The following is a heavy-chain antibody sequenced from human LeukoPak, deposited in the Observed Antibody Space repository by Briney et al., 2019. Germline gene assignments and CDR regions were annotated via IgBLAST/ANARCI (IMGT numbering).Heavy chain of an antibody. CDR3: ARQGGSDYFYMDV. D-gene: IGHD1-26*01. CDR2: IYPGDSDT. V-gene: IGHV5-51*01. CDR1: GDSFTTYW. Sequence: GESLKISCKGSGDSFTTYWIGWVRQMPGKGLEWMGIIYPGDSDTRYSPSFQGQVTMSADKSISTAYLQWSSLKASDTAMYYCARQGGSDYFYMDVWGKGTTVIVSS. J-gene: IGHJ6*03.